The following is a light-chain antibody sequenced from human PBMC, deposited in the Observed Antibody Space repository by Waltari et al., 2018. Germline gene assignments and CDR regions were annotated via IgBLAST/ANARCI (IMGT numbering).Light chain of an antibody. CDR3: QTGGHGTWV. J-gene: IGLJ3*02. Sequence: QLVLTQSPSASASLGASVKLTCTLSSGHSSNIIAWHQQQPEKGPRYLMKVNSDGSHSKGDEVPYRFSGSSSGASRYLTISRVQSEDEADYYCQTGGHGTWVFGGGTKLTVL. CDR1: SGHSSNI. CDR2: VNSDGSH. V-gene: IGLV4-69*01.